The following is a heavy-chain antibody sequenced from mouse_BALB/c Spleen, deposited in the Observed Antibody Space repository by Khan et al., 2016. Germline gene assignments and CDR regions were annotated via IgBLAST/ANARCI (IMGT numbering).Heavy chain of an antibody. V-gene: IGHV2-6-7*01. CDR2: IWGDGST. Sequence: VELVESGPGLVAPSPTLSITFTVSFFSFTRYALNWVRQPPGQGLAWLGMIWGDGSTDYNSALTSRLSISKDNSKSQVLLKMNSLETDDTARYYCARVWGDYWGQGTSVTVSS. D-gene: IGHD1-1*02. CDR1: FFSFTRYA. J-gene: IGHJ4*01. CDR3: ARVWGDY.